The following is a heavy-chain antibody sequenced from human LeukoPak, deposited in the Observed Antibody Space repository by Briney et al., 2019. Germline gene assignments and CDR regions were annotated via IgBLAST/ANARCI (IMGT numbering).Heavy chain of an antibody. V-gene: IGHV3-11*04. D-gene: IGHD2-15*01. CDR1: GFTFSDYY. Sequence: GGSLRLSCAASGFTFSDYYMSWIRQAPGKGLEWVSYISSSGSTIYYADPVKGRFTISRDNAKNSLYLQMNSLRAEDTAVYYCAREVVVAATPLGYWGQGTLVTVSS. J-gene: IGHJ4*02. CDR2: ISSSGSTI. CDR3: AREVVVAATPLGY.